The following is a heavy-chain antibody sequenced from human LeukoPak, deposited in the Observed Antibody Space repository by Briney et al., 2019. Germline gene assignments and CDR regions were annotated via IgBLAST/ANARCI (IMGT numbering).Heavy chain of an antibody. CDR3: GRGGGRFYYYYYYMDV. CDR1: GDSISSYF. CDR2: IYYSGST. D-gene: IGHD3-16*01. V-gene: IGHV4-59*01. Sequence: SETLSLTCTVSGDSISSYFWSWIRQPPGQGLEWIGYIYYSGSTNYNPSLMSRVTISVATSKNQFSLKLSSVTAADTAVYYWGRGGGRFYYYYYYMDVWGKGTTVTVSS. J-gene: IGHJ6*03.